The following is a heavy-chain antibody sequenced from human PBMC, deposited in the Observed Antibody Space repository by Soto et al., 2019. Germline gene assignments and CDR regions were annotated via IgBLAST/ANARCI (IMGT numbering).Heavy chain of an antibody. CDR2: ISSSSSYI. J-gene: IGHJ6*02. V-gene: IGHV3-21*01. Sequence: LRLSCAASGFTFSSYSMNWVRQAPGKGLEWVSSISSSSSYIYYADSVKGRFTISRDNAKNSLYLQMNSLRAEDTAVYYCARDASGYYGMDVWGQGTTVTVSS. CDR3: ARDASGYYGMDV. D-gene: IGHD3-10*01. CDR1: GFTFSSYS.